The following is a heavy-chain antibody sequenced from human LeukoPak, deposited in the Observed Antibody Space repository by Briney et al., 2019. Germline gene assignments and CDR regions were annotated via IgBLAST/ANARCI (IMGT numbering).Heavy chain of an antibody. J-gene: IGHJ4*02. V-gene: IGHV3-23*01. CDR2: ISGSGGNT. D-gene: IGHD3-16*01. Sequence: PGGSLRLSCAASGFTFSNYAMNWVRQAPGKGLEGVSAISGSGGNTYYADSVKGRFTISRDNSKNTLYLQMNSLRAEDTAVYYCARDGVYFDYGGQGTLVTVSS. CDR1: GFTFSNYA. CDR3: ARDGVYFDY.